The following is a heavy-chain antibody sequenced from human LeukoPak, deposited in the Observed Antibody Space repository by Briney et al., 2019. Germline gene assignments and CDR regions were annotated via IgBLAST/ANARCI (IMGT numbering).Heavy chain of an antibody. V-gene: IGHV4-59*01. J-gene: IGHJ6*03. CDR3: ARINRFTIFGVDAYYYYMDV. CDR2: IYYSGST. CDR1: GGSISSYY. D-gene: IGHD3-3*01. Sequence: SETLSLTCTVSGGSISSYYWSWIRQPPGKGLEWIGYIYYSGSTNYNPSLKSRVTISVDTSKNQFSLKLSSVTAADTAVHYCARINRFTIFGVDAYYYYMDVWGKGTTVTVSS.